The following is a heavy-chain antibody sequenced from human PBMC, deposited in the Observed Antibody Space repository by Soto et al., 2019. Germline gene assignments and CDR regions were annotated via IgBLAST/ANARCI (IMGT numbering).Heavy chain of an antibody. V-gene: IGHV3-48*02. CDR2: IDSSSVKR. CDR3: ARDFGRGWYYFDN. CDR1: GFVFSDYD. Sequence: PGGSLRLSCTVSGFVFSDYDMNLIRQAPGRGLEWLSYIDSSSVKRYHADSVMGRFTISRDNGRNSLYLQMNSLRDEDTALYYCARDFGRGWYYFDNWGLGTLVTVSS. D-gene: IGHD6-19*01. J-gene: IGHJ4*02.